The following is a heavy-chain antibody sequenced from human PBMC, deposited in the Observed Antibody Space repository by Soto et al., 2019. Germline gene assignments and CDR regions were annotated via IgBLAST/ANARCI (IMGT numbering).Heavy chain of an antibody. Sequence: EVQLVEAGGGLVQPGGSLRLSCAASGFTVSSNYMSWVRQAPGKGLEWVSVIYSGGSTYYADSVKGRFTISRDNSKNTLYLQMNSLRAEDTAVYYFARDGGYSYGWARYYGMDVWGQGTTVTVSS. CDR3: ARDGGYSYGWARYYGMDV. J-gene: IGHJ6*02. D-gene: IGHD5-18*01. CDR2: IYSGGST. V-gene: IGHV3-66*01. CDR1: GFTVSSNY.